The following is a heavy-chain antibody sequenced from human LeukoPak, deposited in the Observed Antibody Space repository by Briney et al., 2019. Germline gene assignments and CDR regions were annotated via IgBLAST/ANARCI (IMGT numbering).Heavy chain of an antibody. Sequence: GGSQRLSCAASGFTFSSYAMSWVRQAPGKGLEWVSAISGSGGSTYYADSVKGRFTISRDNSKNTLYLQINSLRAEDTAVYYCAKRPRVIAVAEYNWFDPWGQGTLVTVSS. D-gene: IGHD6-19*01. V-gene: IGHV3-23*01. CDR1: GFTFSSYA. CDR2: ISGSGGST. J-gene: IGHJ5*02. CDR3: AKRPRVIAVAEYNWFDP.